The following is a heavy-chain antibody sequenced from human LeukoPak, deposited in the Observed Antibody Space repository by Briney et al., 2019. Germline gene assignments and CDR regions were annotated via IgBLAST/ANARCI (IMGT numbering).Heavy chain of an antibody. J-gene: IGHJ4*02. CDR3: ARRGLHHSGSHYFDY. Sequence: SETLSLTCTVSDWSISSSNYYWGWIRQPPGKGLEWIGSIYYSGNTYYNPSLKSRVTIFVDTSKNQFSLNLSSVTAADTAVYYCARRGLHHSGSHYFDYWGQGTLVTVSS. D-gene: IGHD1-26*01. CDR1: DWSISSSNYY. V-gene: IGHV4-39*01. CDR2: IYYSGNT.